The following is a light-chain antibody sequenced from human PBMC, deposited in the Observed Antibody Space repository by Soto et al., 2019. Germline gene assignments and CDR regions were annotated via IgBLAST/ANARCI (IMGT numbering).Light chain of an antibody. CDR1: SSDVGGYNY. CDR2: DVS. CDR3: WSYAAKSSVV. V-gene: IGLV2-11*01. Sequence: QSVLTQPRSVSGSPGQSVTMSCTGTSSDVGGYNYVSWYQHHPGKAPKLLIFDVSKRPSGVPDRFSGSKSGNTASLTISGLQAEDEADYYCWSYAAKSSVVFGGGTKLTVL. J-gene: IGLJ2*01.